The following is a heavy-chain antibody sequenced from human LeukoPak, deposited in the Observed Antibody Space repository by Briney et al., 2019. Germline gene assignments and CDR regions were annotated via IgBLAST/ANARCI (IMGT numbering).Heavy chain of an antibody. CDR3: ARARVGYYFDY. CDR1: GFTFSTYS. V-gene: IGHV3-30-3*01. J-gene: IGHJ4*02. Sequence: GGSLRLSCAASGFTFSTYSMHWVRQAPDKGLEWVAIISYDGSNRYYADSVKGRFTISRDNSKNTLYLQMNSLRAEDTAVYYCARARVGYYFDYWGQGTLVTVSS. CDR2: ISYDGSNR. D-gene: IGHD2-15*01.